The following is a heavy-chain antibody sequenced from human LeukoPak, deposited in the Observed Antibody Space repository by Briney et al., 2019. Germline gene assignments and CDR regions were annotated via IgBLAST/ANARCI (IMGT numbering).Heavy chain of an antibody. J-gene: IGHJ2*01. CDR2: IYHSGTT. CDR3: ARVIGCSGWTTYFDL. V-gene: IGHV4-28*03. Sequence: SETLSLTCAVSDYSITTSNCWGWIRPPPGKDLEWIGHIYHSGTTYYNPSLQSRVTMSVDTSKNQFSLKLNSVTAVDTAVYYCARVIGCSGWTTYFDLWGRGTLVTVSS. D-gene: IGHD6-19*01. CDR1: DYSITTSNC.